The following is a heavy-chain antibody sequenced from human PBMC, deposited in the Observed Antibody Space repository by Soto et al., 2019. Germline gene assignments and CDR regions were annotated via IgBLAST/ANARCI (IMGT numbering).Heavy chain of an antibody. Sequence: GSLRLSCAASGFTFSNAWMNWVRQAPGKGLEWVSAISGSGGSTYYADSVKGRFTISRDNSKNTLYLQMNSLRAEDTAVYYCAKVGIVATSGTEYYYGMDVWGQGTTVTVSS. J-gene: IGHJ6*02. CDR3: AKVGIVATSGTEYYYGMDV. CDR1: GFTFSNAW. V-gene: IGHV3-23*01. CDR2: ISGSGGST. D-gene: IGHD5-12*01.